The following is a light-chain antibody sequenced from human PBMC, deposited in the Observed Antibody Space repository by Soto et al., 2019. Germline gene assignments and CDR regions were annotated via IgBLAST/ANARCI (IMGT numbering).Light chain of an antibody. CDR3: QQYDNWPIT. CDR2: GAS. Sequence: ERVMTQSPATLSVSPGERATLSCRASQSVSSNLAWYQQKPGQAPRLFIYGASTRATAIPPRFSGSGSGTDFTLTISSLQSEDFAVYYCQQYDNWPITFGQGTRLEMK. J-gene: IGKJ5*01. V-gene: IGKV3-15*01. CDR1: QSVSSN.